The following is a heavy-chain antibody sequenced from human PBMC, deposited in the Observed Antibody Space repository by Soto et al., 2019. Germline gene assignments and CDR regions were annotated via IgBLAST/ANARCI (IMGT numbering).Heavy chain of an antibody. CDR2: IKQDGSEK. CDR3: ARRGLSREFDY. V-gene: IGHV3-7*01. D-gene: IGHD3-16*01. CDR1: GFTFSSYW. Sequence: EVQLVESGGGLVQPGGSLRLSCAASGFTFSSYWMNWVRQAPGKGLEWVANIKQDGSEKYYVDSVEGRFTISRDNAKKSLYLQMNSLRAEDTAVYYCARRGLSREFDYWGQGTLVTVSS. J-gene: IGHJ4*02.